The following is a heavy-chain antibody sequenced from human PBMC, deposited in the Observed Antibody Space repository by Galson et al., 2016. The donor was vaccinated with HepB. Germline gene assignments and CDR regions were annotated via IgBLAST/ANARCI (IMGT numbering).Heavy chain of an antibody. CDR2: IGGHTSST. D-gene: IGHD6-19*01. Sequence: SLRLSCAASGFTFSSYGMNWVRQAPGRGLEWIAYIGGHTSSTFYADSVKGRFTISRDNAKNSLSLHMIGLRAEDTAVYYCARARYSSDAHPGYYFDYWGQETLVPVSS. CDR1: GFTFSSYG. V-gene: IGHV3-48*01. J-gene: IGHJ4*02. CDR3: ARARYSSDAHPGYYFDY.